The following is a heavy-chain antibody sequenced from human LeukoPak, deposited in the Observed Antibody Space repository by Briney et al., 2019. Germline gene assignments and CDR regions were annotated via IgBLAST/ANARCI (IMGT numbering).Heavy chain of an antibody. D-gene: IGHD4-11*01. CDR3: ARDPAEMTTVTTYFDY. Sequence: ASVKVSCKASGYTFTSYYMHWVRQATGQGPEWMGIINPSGGSTTYAQKFQGRVTMTRDTSTSTVYMELSSLRSEDTAVYYCARDPAEMTTVTTYFDYWGQGTLVTVSS. V-gene: IGHV1-46*01. CDR1: GYTFTSYY. J-gene: IGHJ4*02. CDR2: INPSGGST.